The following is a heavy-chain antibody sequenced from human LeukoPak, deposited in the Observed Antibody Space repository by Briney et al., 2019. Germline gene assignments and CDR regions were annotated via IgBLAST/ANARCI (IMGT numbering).Heavy chain of an antibody. CDR1: GYTFTSYG. V-gene: IGHV1-18*01. J-gene: IGHJ3*02. CDR2: ISAYNGNT. CDR3: ARGGEAVAGETRRSRAFDI. Sequence: ASVKVSCKASGYTFTSYGISWVRQAPGQGLEWMGWISAYNGNTNYAQKLQGRVTMTTDISTSTAYMELRSLRSDDTAVYYCARGGEAVAGETRRSRAFDIWGQGTMVTVSS. D-gene: IGHD6-19*01.